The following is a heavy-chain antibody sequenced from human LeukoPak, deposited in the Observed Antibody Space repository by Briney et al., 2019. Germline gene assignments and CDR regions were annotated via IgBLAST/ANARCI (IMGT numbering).Heavy chain of an antibody. CDR1: GFTFSTYG. CDR2: ISYDGSKK. Sequence: GRSLRLSCAASGFTFSTYGMHWVRQAPGKGLEWVAVISYDGSKKYYADSVKGRFTISRDNSKNTLLLQMNSLRAEDTAVYYCVKEGDSSGCMDVWGQGTTVTVSS. V-gene: IGHV3-30*18. CDR3: VKEGDSSGCMDV. J-gene: IGHJ6*02. D-gene: IGHD6-19*01.